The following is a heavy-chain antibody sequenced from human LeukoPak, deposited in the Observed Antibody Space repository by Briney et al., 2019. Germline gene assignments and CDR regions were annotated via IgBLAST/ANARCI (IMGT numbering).Heavy chain of an antibody. D-gene: IGHD3-10*01. CDR3: AKASSYGSGNYHYYYMDV. CDR2: ISGSGGST. J-gene: IGHJ6*03. CDR1: GFTFSSYA. Sequence: GGSLRLSCAASGFTFSSYAMSWVRQAPGKGLEWVSAISGSGGSTYYADSVKGRFTISRDNSKNTLYLQMNSLRAEDTAVYYCAKASSYGSGNYHYYYMDVWGKGTTVTVSS. V-gene: IGHV3-23*01.